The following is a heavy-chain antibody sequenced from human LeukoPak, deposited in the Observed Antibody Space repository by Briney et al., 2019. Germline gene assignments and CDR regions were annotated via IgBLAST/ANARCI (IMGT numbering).Heavy chain of an antibody. CDR3: AKGAAVAGPPDY. CDR1: GFTFGDYS. V-gene: IGHV3-9*01. J-gene: IGHJ4*02. D-gene: IGHD6-19*01. Sequence: ARSLRLSCAASGFTFGDYSMHWVRQAPGKGLEWVSGISWNSGSIGYADSVKGLFTISRDNVKISLYLQMDSLRAEDTALYYCAKGAAVAGPPDYWGQGTLVTVSS. CDR2: ISWNSGSI.